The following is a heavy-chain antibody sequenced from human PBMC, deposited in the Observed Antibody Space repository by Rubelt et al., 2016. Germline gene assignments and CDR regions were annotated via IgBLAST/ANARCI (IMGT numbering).Heavy chain of an antibody. CDR2: IYYSGST. J-gene: IGHJ4*02. CDR3: AREVASVGTRLFDS. Sequence: QLQLQESGPGLVKPSETLSLTCTVSGGSISSSSYYWGWIRQPPGKGLEWIGSIYYSGSTYYNPSLKSRVTISVDTSKNQFSLKLGAVTAADTAVYYGAREVASVGTRLFDSWGQGTLVTVSS. CDR1: GGSISSSSYY. V-gene: IGHV4-39*02. D-gene: IGHD2-21*02.